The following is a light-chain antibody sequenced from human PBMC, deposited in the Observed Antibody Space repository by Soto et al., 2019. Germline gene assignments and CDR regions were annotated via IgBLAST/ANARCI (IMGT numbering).Light chain of an antibody. J-gene: IGLJ2*01. CDR1: SSDVGSYNL. V-gene: IGLV2-23*01. Sequence: QSALTQPASVSGSPGQSITISCTGTSSDVGSYNLVSWYQQHPGKAPKLMIYEGSKRPSGVSNRFSGSKSGNPASLTISGLQAEDEADYYCCSYAGSSTLLFGGGTKLTVL. CDR3: CSYAGSSTLL. CDR2: EGS.